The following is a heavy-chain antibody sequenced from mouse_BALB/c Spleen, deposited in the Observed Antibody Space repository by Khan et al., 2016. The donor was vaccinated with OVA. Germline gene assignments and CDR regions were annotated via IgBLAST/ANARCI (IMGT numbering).Heavy chain of an antibody. J-gene: IGHJ2*01. CDR1: GYTFTNYW. Sequence: VQLKQSGTVLARPGASVKMSCKASGYTFTNYWMHWVKQRPGQGLEWIGTIFPGNSDTNYNQKFTGKAKLTAVTSTSTAYMELSSLTNEDSADDYGARNGFGNYEIWDYWGQGTTLTVSS. CDR3: ARNGFGNYEIWDY. V-gene: IGHV1-5*01. CDR2: IFPGNSDT. D-gene: IGHD2-1*01.